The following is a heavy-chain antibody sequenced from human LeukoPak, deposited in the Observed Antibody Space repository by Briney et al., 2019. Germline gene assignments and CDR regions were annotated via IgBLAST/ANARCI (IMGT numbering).Heavy chain of an antibody. CDR1: GFTFSSYG. CDR3: AILGHGYNLGAFDI. V-gene: IGHV3-30*03. Sequence: PGGSLRLSCAASGFTFSSYGMHWVRQAPGKGLEWVAVISYDGSNKYYADSVKGRFTISRDNSKNTLYLQMNSLRAEDTAVYYCAILGHGYNLGAFDIWGQGTMVTVSS. D-gene: IGHD5-24*01. J-gene: IGHJ3*02. CDR2: ISYDGSNK.